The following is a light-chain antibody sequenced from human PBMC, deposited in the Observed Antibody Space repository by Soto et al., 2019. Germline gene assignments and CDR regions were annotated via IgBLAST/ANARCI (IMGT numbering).Light chain of an antibody. Sequence: EVLMTQSPGTLSLSPGERVTLSCRASQSVTTRLAWYQHKPGQAPTLLMSGASNRASGVPVRFSGSGSGTDFTLTITRLEPEDFALYYCQQYGGSPITFGLGTRLEIK. CDR1: QSVTTR. CDR2: GAS. CDR3: QQYGGSPIT. V-gene: IGKV3-20*01. J-gene: IGKJ5*01.